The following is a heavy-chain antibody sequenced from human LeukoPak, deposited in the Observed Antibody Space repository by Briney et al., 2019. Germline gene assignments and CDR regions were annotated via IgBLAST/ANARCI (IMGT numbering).Heavy chain of an antibody. CDR2: MNPNSGNT. CDR3: ARGGSCSSTSCYEDYYYYMDV. V-gene: IGHV1-8*01. Sequence: ASVKVSCKASGYTFTSYDINWVRQATGQGLEWMGWMNPNSGNTGYAQKFQGRVTMTRNTSISTAYMEPSSLRSEDTAVYYCARGGSCSSTSCYEDYYYYMDVWGKGTTVTVSS. D-gene: IGHD2-2*01. CDR1: GYTFTSYD. J-gene: IGHJ6*03.